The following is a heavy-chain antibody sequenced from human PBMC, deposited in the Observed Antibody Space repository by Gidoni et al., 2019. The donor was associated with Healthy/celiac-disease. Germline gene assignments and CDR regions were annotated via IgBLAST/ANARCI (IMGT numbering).Heavy chain of an antibody. CDR2: ISGSGGST. V-gene: IGHV3-23*01. CDR3: AKDGGASALLPRPPSYGMDV. Sequence: EVQLLESGGGLVQPGGSLRLSCAASGFTVSSHAMSWVRQAPGKGLEWVSAISGSGGSTYYADSVKGRFTISRDNSKNTLYLQMNSLRAEDTAVYYCAKDGGASALLPRPPSYGMDVWGQGTTVTVSS. J-gene: IGHJ6*02. D-gene: IGHD2-15*01. CDR1: GFTVSSHA.